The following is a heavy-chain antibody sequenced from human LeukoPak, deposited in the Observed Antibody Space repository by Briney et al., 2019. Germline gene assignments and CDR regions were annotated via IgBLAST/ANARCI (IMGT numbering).Heavy chain of an antibody. CDR3: ARDNAVRGAFDY. CDR1: GFTVSSNY. CDR2: ISSSSSYI. V-gene: IGHV3-21*01. D-gene: IGHD1-26*01. J-gene: IGHJ4*02. Sequence: GGSLRLSCAASGFTVSSNYMSWVRQAPGKGLEWVSSISSSSSYIYYADSVKGRFTISRDSSKNTLYLQMNSLRAEDTAVYYCARDNAVRGAFDYWGQGTLVTVSS.